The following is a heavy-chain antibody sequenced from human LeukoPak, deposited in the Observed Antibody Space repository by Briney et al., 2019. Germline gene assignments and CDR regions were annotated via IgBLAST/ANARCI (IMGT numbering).Heavy chain of an antibody. CDR2: ISAYNGNT. Sequence: GASVKVSCKASGYTFTSYGISWVRQAPGQGLEWMGWISAYNGNTNYAQKLQGRVTMTTDTSTSTAYMELRSLRSEDTAVYYCATLSIAARTNWFDPWGQGTLVTVSS. J-gene: IGHJ5*02. CDR3: ATLSIAARTNWFDP. D-gene: IGHD6-6*01. CDR1: GYTFTSYG. V-gene: IGHV1-18*01.